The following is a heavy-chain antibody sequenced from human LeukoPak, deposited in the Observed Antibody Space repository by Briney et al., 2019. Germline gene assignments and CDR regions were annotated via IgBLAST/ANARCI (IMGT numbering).Heavy chain of an antibody. CDR2: IYYSGSA. D-gene: IGHD3-9*01. CDR3: ARSSLRYFDWTLRGSRFDY. CDR1: GGSSSNYY. J-gene: IGHJ4*02. V-gene: IGHV4-59*08. Sequence: SETLSLTCSVSGGSSSNYYWSWIRQPPGRGLEWIAYIYYSGSANYNPSLKSRVTISVDTSKNQFSLNLSSVTAADTAVYYCARSSLRYFDWTLRGSRFDYWGQGTLVTVSS.